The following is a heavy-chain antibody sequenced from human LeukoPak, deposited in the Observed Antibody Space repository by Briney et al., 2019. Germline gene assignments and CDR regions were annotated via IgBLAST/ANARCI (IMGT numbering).Heavy chain of an antibody. CDR1: GGSISSSSYY. CDR3: ARDHYYDSSGYYP. CDR2: IYYSGST. D-gene: IGHD3-22*01. V-gene: IGHV4-39*07. Sequence: SETLSLTCTVSGGSISSSSYYWGWIRQPPGKGLEWIGSIYYSGSTYYNPSLKSRVTISVDTSKNQFSLKLSSVTAADTAVYYCARDHYYDSSGYYPWGQGTLVTVSS. J-gene: IGHJ5*02.